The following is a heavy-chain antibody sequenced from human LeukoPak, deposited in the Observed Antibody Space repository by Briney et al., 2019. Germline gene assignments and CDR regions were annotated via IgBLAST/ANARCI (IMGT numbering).Heavy chain of an antibody. V-gene: IGHV3-49*04. J-gene: IGHJ4*02. D-gene: IGHD3-10*01. CDR2: IRTKAYGGTT. CDR1: GFTFGDYV. CDR3: TRGLSYYASGSYLY. Sequence: PGRSLRRSCTASGFTFGDYVMSWVRQAPGKGLEWVGFIRTKAYGGTTQYAASVKGRFTISRDDSINVAYLEMNSLQTEDTAMYYCTRGLSYYASGSYLYWGQGTLVTVSS.